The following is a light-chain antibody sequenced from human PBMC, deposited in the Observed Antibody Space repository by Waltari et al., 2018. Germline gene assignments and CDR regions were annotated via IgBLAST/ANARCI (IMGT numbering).Light chain of an antibody. J-gene: IGKJ1*01. Sequence: DIQMTQSPSSLSASVGDSVTITCRASQSISSYLNWYQQKPGKAPKFLISAASSLQSGVPSRFSGSGSGTDFTLTISCLQSEDFAIYYCQQYYSSPATFGQGTKVEIK. V-gene: IGKV1-39*01. CDR2: AAS. CDR3: QQYYSSPAT. CDR1: QSISSY.